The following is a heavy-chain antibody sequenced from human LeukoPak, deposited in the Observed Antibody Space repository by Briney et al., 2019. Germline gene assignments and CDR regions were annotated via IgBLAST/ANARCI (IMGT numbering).Heavy chain of an antibody. CDR3: ATALVDTAVVLGY. CDR2: IVVGSGNT. CDR1: GFTFTSST. V-gene: IGHV1-58*02. Sequence: ASVKVPCKASGFTFTSSTMQWVRQARGQRLEWIGWIVVGSGNTNYAQKFQERVTITRDMSTSTVYMEVSSLRSEDTAVYYCATALVDTAVVLGYWGQGTLVTVSS. J-gene: IGHJ4*02. D-gene: IGHD5-18*01.